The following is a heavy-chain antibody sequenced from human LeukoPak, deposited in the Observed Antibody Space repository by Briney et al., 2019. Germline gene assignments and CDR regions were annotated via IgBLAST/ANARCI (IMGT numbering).Heavy chain of an antibody. CDR1: GYNFSVYY. V-gene: IGHV1-2*02. CDR2: MDPNSGDT. Sequence: ASVKVSCKGSGYNFSVYYMHWVRQAPGQGLEGMGWMDPNSGDTIYAPKFQGRVSMTRDTSITTAYMELSSLTFDDSAIYYCATKGGLTPNTLAMWGHGTMVTASS. J-gene: IGHJ3*01. CDR3: ATKGGLTPNTLAM. D-gene: IGHD2-15*01.